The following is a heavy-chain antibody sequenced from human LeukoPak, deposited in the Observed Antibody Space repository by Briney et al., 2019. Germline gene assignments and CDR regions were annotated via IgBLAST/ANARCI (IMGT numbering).Heavy chain of an antibody. CDR2: FDPEDGET. CDR3: ATAKLRRFLEWLLFDY. J-gene: IGHJ4*02. CDR1: GYTLTELS. Sequence: ASVKVSCKVSGYTLTELSMHWVRQAPGKGLEWMGGFDPEDGETIYAQKFQGRVTMTEDTSTDTAYMELSSLRSVDTAVYYCATAKLRRFLEWLLFDYWGQGTLVTVSS. D-gene: IGHD3-3*01. V-gene: IGHV1-24*01.